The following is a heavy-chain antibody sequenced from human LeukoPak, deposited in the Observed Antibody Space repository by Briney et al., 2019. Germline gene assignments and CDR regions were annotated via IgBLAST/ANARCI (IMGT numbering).Heavy chain of an antibody. Sequence: ASVKVSCKASGYTFMDHYMHWVRQAPGQGLEWMGWINPNSGGTKYSEIFQGRVTMTRDTSISTAYMELSKLRSDDTAFYLCARAGPFDRSGYPAYWGQGTLVTVSS. D-gene: IGHD3-22*01. CDR1: GYTFMDHY. J-gene: IGHJ4*02. CDR2: INPNSGGT. CDR3: ARAGPFDRSGYPAY. V-gene: IGHV1-2*02.